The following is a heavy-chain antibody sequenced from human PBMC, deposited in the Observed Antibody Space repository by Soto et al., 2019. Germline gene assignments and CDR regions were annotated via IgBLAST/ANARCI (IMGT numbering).Heavy chain of an antibody. CDR3: GRAFWGPGGHINGFAP. V-gene: IGHV4-59*01. J-gene: IGHJ5*02. D-gene: IGHD3-16*01. CDR1: GGSISSYY. Sequence: SETLSLTCTVSGGSISSYYWSWIRQPPGKGLEWIGYIYYSATTNYNPSLKSRVTISVDTSKNQFSLKLTSVTAADTAVYYCGRAFWGPGGHINGFAPWGRGTLVPVSS. CDR2: IYYSATT.